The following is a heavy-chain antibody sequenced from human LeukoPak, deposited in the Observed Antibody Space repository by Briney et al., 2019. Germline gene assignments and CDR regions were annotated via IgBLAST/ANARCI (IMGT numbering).Heavy chain of an antibody. V-gene: IGHV4-59*08. CDR2: IYYSGST. CDR1: GGSISGYY. D-gene: IGHD3-10*01. Sequence: PSETLSLTCTVSGGSISGYYWSWIRQPPGKGLEWIGNIYYSGSTNYNPSLRSRVTISVDTSKNQFSLELNSVTAADTAVYYCARGRANYYGSGSLDVWGKGTTVTVSS. J-gene: IGHJ6*04. CDR3: ARGRANYYGSGSLDV.